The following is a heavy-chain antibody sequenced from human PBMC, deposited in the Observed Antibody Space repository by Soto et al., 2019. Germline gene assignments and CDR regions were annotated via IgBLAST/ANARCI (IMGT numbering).Heavy chain of an antibody. CDR1: GFSFTHYT. V-gene: IGHV3-30*04. CDR2: MSYDGTNE. J-gene: IGHJ4*02. CDR3: ARKWGTYSSASLDF. D-gene: IGHD6-19*01. Sequence: QLVESGGGVVQPGGSLRLSCATSGFSFTHYTINWVRQAPGKGLEWVAVMSYDGTNENYADSVKGRFTISRDNSKTTVYLQMNSLTPEDTARYYCARKWGTYSSASLDFWGLGTLVTVSS.